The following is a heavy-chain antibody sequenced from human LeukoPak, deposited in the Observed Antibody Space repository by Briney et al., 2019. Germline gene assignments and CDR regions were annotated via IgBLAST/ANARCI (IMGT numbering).Heavy chain of an antibody. Sequence: SETLSLTCGVSGGSISSYYWNWIRQPPGKGLEWIGYIYYSGSTNYNPSLKSRVTISVDTSKNQFSLKLTSVTAADTAVYYCAKSPYDFWSGGFDPWGQGTLVTVSS. J-gene: IGHJ5*02. CDR1: GGSISSYY. CDR2: IYYSGST. V-gene: IGHV4-59*08. CDR3: AKSPYDFWSGGFDP. D-gene: IGHD3-3*01.